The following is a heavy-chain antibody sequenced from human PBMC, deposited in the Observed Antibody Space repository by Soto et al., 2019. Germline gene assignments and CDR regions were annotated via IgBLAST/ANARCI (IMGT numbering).Heavy chain of an antibody. V-gene: IGHV3-21*06. J-gene: IGHJ6*02. CDR2: IGSSSNYI. CDR3: ATLTYCSSASCPNYYYVMDV. Sequence: GGSLRLSCTASGFTFTTYILTWGRQAPGKGLEWVASIGSSSNYIYYADSVKGRFTISRDNAKNSLFLQMNSLRAEDTAVYYCATLTYCSSASCPNYYYVMDVWGQGTTVTVSS. CDR1: GFTFTTYI. D-gene: IGHD2-2*01.